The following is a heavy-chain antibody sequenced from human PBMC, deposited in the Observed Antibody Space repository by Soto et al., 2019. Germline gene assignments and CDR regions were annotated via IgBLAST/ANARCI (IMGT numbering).Heavy chain of an antibody. CDR1: GFTFSSYS. CDR3: ARRRDCSGGSCSTRRDAFDI. D-gene: IGHD2-15*01. J-gene: IGHJ3*02. CDR2: ISSSSSTI. V-gene: IGHV3-48*01. Sequence: GGSLRLSCAASGFTFSSYSMNWVHQAPGKGLEWVSYISSSSSTIYYADSVKGRFTISRDNAKNSLYLQMNSLRAEDTAVYYCARRRDCSGGSCSTRRDAFDIWGQGTMVTVSS.